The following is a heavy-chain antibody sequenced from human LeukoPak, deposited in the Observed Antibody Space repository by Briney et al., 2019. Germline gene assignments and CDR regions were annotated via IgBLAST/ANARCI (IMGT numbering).Heavy chain of an antibody. V-gene: IGHV4-59*12. Sequence: SETLSLTCTVSGGSISSYYWSWIRQPPGKGLEWIGYIYHSGSTYYNPSLKSRVTISVDRSKNQFSLKLSSVTAADTAVYYCASSSGWCTAFDIWGQGTMVTVSS. J-gene: IGHJ3*02. CDR3: ASSSGWCTAFDI. CDR1: GGSISSYY. CDR2: IYHSGST. D-gene: IGHD6-19*01.